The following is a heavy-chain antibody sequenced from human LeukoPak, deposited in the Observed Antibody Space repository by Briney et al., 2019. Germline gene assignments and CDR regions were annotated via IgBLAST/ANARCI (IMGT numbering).Heavy chain of an antibody. CDR2: IYYSGST. D-gene: IGHD4-11*01. J-gene: IGHJ5*02. Sequence: SDTLSLTCAVYGGSLSGFYWNWIRQSPGKGLEWIGYIYYSGSTNYNPSLKSRVTISVDESKNQFSLNLISVTAADTAIYYCAKETDYRHPNFFDPWGQGTLVTVSS. CDR1: GGSLSGFY. V-gene: IGHV4-34*11. CDR3: AKETDYRHPNFFDP.